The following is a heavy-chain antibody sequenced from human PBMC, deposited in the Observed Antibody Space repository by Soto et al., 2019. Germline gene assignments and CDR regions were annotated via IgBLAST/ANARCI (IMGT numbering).Heavy chain of an antibody. CDR2: IYHSGST. D-gene: IGHD6-6*01. V-gene: IGHV4-4*02. Sequence: SETLSLTCAVSGGSISSSNWWSWVRQPQGKGLEWIGEIYHSGSTNYNPPIKSRVTISVDKSKNQFSLKLSSVTAADTAVYYCAKKGFSSSEFDYWGQGTLVTVSS. J-gene: IGHJ4*02. CDR3: AKKGFSSSEFDY. CDR1: GGSISSSNW.